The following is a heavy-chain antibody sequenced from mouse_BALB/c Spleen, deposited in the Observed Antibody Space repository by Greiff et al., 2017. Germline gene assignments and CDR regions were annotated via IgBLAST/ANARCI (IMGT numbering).Heavy chain of an antibody. V-gene: IGHV3-6*02. Sequence: EVQLQESGPGLVKPSQSLSLTCSVTGYSITSGYYWNWIRQFPGNKLEWMGYISYDGSNNYNPSLKNRISITRDTSKNQFFLKLNSVTTEDTATYYSAREGYEREAFAYWGQGTLVTVSA. D-gene: IGHD2-14*01. CDR3: AREGYEREAFAY. CDR2: ISYDGSN. J-gene: IGHJ3*01. CDR1: GYSITSGYY.